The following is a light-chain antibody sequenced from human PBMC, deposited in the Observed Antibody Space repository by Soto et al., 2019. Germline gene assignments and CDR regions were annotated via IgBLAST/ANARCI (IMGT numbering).Light chain of an antibody. CDR2: DVS. Sequence: QSALTQPASVSGSPGQSFTISCTGTSSDVGGYNYVSWYQQHPGKAPKLMIYDVSNRPSGVSNRFSGSKSGNTASLTISGLQAEDEADYYCSSYTTSGSLVFGGGTKLTVL. J-gene: IGLJ2*01. V-gene: IGLV2-14*01. CDR1: SSDVGGYNY. CDR3: SSYTTSGSLV.